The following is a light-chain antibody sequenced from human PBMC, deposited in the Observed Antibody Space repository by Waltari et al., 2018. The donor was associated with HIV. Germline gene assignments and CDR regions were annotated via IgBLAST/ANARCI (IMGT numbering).Light chain of an antibody. Sequence: DIQMTQSPSTLSASVGDSVIITCRASPSISSWLAWYQQKPGKAPKLLIYTASTLKSGVASRFSGSGSGTEFTLTISSLQPDDFATYYCQQYNSYSRAFGQGTKVEI. V-gene: IGKV1-5*03. CDR2: TAS. CDR1: PSISSW. J-gene: IGKJ1*01. CDR3: QQYNSYSRA.